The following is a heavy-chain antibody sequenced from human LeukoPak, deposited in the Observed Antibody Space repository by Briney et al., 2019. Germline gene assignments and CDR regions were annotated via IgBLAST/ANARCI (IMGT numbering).Heavy chain of an antibody. CDR3: ARVPAAIGWFDP. J-gene: IGHJ5*02. V-gene: IGHV4-59*11. Sequence: PSETLSLTCTVSGGSISSHYWSWIRQPPGKGLERIGYIYYSGSTNYNPSLKSRVTISVDTSKNQFSLKLSSVTAADTAVYYCARVPAAIGWFDPWGQGTLVTVSS. D-gene: IGHD2-2*02. CDR1: GGSISSHY. CDR2: IYYSGST.